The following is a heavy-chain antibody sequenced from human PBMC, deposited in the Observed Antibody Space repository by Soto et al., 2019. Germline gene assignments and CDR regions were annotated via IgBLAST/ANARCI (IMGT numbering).Heavy chain of an antibody. CDR1: GFTFRTYN. D-gene: IGHD6-19*01. CDR3: ARVYGIAVAGTLDF. CDR2: ISSSTGTI. Sequence: EVHLVESGGGLVQPGGSLRLSCAASGFTFRTYNMNWVRQAPGKGLEWVSYISSSTGTIYYADSVKGRFTISRDNAKNSLYLQMNILRAEDTAVYYCARVYGIAVAGTLDFWGQGTLVTVSS. V-gene: IGHV3-48*01. J-gene: IGHJ4*02.